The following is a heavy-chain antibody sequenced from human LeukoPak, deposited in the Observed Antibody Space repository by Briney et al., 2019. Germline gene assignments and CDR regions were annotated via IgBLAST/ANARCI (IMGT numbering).Heavy chain of an antibody. D-gene: IGHD2-15*01. CDR1: GYTFTGYY. J-gene: IGHJ4*02. CDR2: INPNSGGT. V-gene: IGHV1-2*02. Sequence: ASVKVSCKASGYTFTGYYIHWVRQAPGQGLEWMGWINPNSGGTNSAQEFKGRVTMTRDTSITTVYMELSRLRSDDTAVYYCASPQEYCSGGSCYSYDYWGQGTLVTVSS. CDR3: ASPQEYCSGGSCYSYDY.